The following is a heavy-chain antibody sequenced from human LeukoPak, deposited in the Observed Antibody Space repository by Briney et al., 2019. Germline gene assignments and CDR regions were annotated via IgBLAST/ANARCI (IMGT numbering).Heavy chain of an antibody. CDR3: AKGVSAGKVDWFDP. V-gene: IGHV3-23*01. J-gene: IGHJ5*02. CDR2: VTGSGGAT. CDR1: GFTFSNYA. Sequence: PGGSLRLSCAASGFTFSNYAMTWFRQAPGPGLDWISSVTGSGGATFYAASVRGRFTISRDNSRSTLHLQMDSLRAEDTAVYYCAKGVSAGKVDWFDPWGQGTLVTVSS. D-gene: IGHD6-13*01.